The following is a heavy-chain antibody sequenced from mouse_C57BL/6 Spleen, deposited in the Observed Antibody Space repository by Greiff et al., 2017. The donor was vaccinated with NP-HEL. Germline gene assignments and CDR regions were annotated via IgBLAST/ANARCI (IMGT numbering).Heavy chain of an antibody. CDR2: INYDGSST. Sequence: EVKLQESEGGLVQPGSSMKLSCTASGFTFSDYYMAWVRQVPEKGLEWVANINYDGSSTYYLDSLKSRFIISRDNAKNILYLQMSSLKSEDTATYYCARVRDYYGSSRDYFDYWGQGTTLTVSS. CDR1: GFTFSDYY. D-gene: IGHD1-1*01. V-gene: IGHV5-16*01. J-gene: IGHJ2*01. CDR3: ARVRDYYGSSRDYFDY.